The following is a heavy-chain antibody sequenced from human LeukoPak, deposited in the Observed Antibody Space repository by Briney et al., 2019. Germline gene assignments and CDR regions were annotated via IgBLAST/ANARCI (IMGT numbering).Heavy chain of an antibody. CDR1: GFTFSSYG. Sequence: GGSLRLSCAASGFTFSSYGMHWVRQAPGKGLEWVAVISYDGSNKYYADSVKGRFTISRDNSKNTLYLQMNSLRAEDTAVYYCARVTYSSDGMDVWGQGTTVTVSS. D-gene: IGHD6-25*01. CDR2: ISYDGSNK. CDR3: ARVTYSSDGMDV. V-gene: IGHV3-30*03. J-gene: IGHJ6*02.